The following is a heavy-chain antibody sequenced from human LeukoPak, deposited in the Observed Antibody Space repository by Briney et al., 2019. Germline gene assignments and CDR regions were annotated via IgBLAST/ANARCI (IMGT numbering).Heavy chain of an antibody. CDR1: GGSISSYY. CDR2: IYYSGST. J-gene: IGHJ4*02. CDR3: ARGPWGYPYNFDY. D-gene: IGHD3-16*01. V-gene: IGHV4-59*01. Sequence: SETLSLTCTVSGGSISSYYWSWIRQPPGKGLEWIGYIYYSGSTNYNPSLKSRVTISVDTSKNQFSLKLSSVTAADTAVYYCARGPWGYPYNFDYWGQGTLVTVSS.